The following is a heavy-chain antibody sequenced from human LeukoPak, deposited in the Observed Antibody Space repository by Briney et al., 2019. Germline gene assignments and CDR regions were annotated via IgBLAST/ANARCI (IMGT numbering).Heavy chain of an antibody. J-gene: IGHJ4*02. Sequence: GEPLKIPCQGFVYSFATYWIAWLRKIPGKGLGGMGIFYPSNFNHTYSTYFQGEVSITPDKSIKTAYLQWSSLKASDTAMYYCARPRQGIVEATGFDYWGQGTLVTVSS. D-gene: IGHD1-26*01. CDR3: ARPRQGIVEATGFDY. V-gene: IGHV5-51*01. CDR2: FYPSNFNH. CDR1: VYSFATYW.